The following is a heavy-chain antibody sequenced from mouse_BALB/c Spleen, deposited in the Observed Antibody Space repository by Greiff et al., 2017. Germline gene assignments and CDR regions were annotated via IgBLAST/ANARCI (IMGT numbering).Heavy chain of an antibody. CDR3: ARLGSSYNFDY. CDR1: GYTFTSYY. V-gene: IGHV1S56*01. Sequence: QVQLKQSGPELVKPGASVRISCKASGYTFTSYYIHWVKQRPGQGLEWIGWIYPGNVNTKYNEKFKGKATLTADKSSSTAYMQLSSLTSEDSAVYFCARLGSSYNFDYWGQGTTLTVSS. CDR2: IYPGNVNT. D-gene: IGHD1-1*01. J-gene: IGHJ2*01.